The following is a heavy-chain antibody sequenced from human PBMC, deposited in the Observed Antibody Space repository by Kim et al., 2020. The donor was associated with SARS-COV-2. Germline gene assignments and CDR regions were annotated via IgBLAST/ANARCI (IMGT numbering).Heavy chain of an antibody. V-gene: IGHV3-7*01. CDR2: IKPDGSER. J-gene: IGHJ4*02. Sequence: GGSLRLSCTASGFSFSSHWLSWVRQAPGKGLEWVANIKPDGSERYYVDSVKGRFTISRDNAKDSLYLQMNSPRAEDTAVYYCARDRDAIKGDYWGQGTLV. CDR1: GFSFSSHW. D-gene: IGHD5-12*01. CDR3: ARDRDAIKGDY.